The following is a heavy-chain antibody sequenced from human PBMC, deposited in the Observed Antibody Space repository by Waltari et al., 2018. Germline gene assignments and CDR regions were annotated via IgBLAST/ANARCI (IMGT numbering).Heavy chain of an antibody. CDR1: GYSFTDYY. J-gene: IGHJ4*02. Sequence: QVQLVQSGAEVKTPGASVQVSCKASGYSFTDYYIHWVRQATGQGIEWMGCINPNSGVTNYAQKFQARVTMTRHTSISTAYMELSRLRSDDTAVYYCARGSERKAAAGAGDYWGQGTLVTVSS. V-gene: IGHV1-2*02. D-gene: IGHD6-13*01. CDR3: ARGSERKAAAGAGDY. CDR2: INPNSGVT.